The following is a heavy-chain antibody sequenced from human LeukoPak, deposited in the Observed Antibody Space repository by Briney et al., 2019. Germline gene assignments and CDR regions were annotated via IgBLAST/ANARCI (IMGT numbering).Heavy chain of an antibody. Sequence: PGRSLRLSCAASGFTFSSYAMHWVRQAPGKGLEWVAVISYDGSNKYYADSVKGRFTISRDNSKNTLYLQMNSLRAEDTAVYYCARVRGCSGGSCYSAWFDPWGQGTLVTVSS. D-gene: IGHD2-15*01. CDR1: GFTFSSYA. CDR3: ARVRGCSGGSCYSAWFDP. CDR2: ISYDGSNK. V-gene: IGHV3-30-3*01. J-gene: IGHJ5*02.